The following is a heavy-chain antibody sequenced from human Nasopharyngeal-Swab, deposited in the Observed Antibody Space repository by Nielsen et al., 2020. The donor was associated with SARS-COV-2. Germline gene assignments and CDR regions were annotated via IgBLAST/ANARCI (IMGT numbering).Heavy chain of an antibody. CDR3: ARADIAVASVYFDL. V-gene: IGHV4-34*01. CDR1: GGSFSGYY. CDR2: INHSGST. J-gene: IGHJ2*01. Sequence: SETLSLTCAVYGGSFSGYYWSWIRQPPGKGLEWIGEINHSGSTNYNPSLKSRVTISVDTSKNQFSLKLSSVTAADTAVYYCARADIAVASVYFDLWGRGTLVTVSS. D-gene: IGHD6-19*01.